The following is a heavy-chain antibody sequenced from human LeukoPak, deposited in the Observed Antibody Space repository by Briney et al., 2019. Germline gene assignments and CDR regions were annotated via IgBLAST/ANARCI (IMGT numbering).Heavy chain of an antibody. CDR1: GFTFSSYA. J-gene: IGHJ4*02. D-gene: IGHD1-26*01. V-gene: IGHV3-64*01. CDR3: ARVSIVGATFFDY. Sequence: PGGSLRLSCAASGFTFSSYAMHWVRQAPGKGLEYVSAISSNGGSTYYANSVKGRFTISRDNSKNTLYLQMGSLRAEDMAVYYCARVSIVGATFFDYWGQGTLVTVSS. CDR2: ISSNGGST.